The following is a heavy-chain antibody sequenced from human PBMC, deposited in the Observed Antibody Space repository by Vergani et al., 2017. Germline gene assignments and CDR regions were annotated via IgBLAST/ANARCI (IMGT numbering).Heavy chain of an antibody. V-gene: IGHV4-34*11. D-gene: IGHD4-17*01. CDR2: IYYSGST. J-gene: IGHJ6*02. CDR3: ARGEGSIRTVTTPRNYYGMDV. Sequence: QVQLQQWGAGLLKPSETLSLTCAVYGGSFSGYYWSWIRQPPGKGLEWIGYIYYSGSTNYNPSLKSRVTISVDTSKNQFSLKLSSVTAADTAVYYCARGEGSIRTVTTPRNYYGMDVWGQGTTVTVSS. CDR1: GGSFSGYY.